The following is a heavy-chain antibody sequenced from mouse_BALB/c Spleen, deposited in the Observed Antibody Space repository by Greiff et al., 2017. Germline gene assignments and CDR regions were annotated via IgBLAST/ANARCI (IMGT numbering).Heavy chain of an antibody. CDR2: ISSGSSTI. CDR1: GFTFSSFG. V-gene: IGHV5-17*02. Sequence: EVMLVESGGGLVQPGGSRKLSCAASGFTFSSFGMHWVRQAPEKGLEWVAYISSGSSTIYYADTVKGRFTISRDNPKNTLFLQMTSLRSEDTAMYYCARRPSYYDYDNYAMDYWGQGTSVTVSS. D-gene: IGHD2-4*01. J-gene: IGHJ4*01. CDR3: ARRPSYYDYDNYAMDY.